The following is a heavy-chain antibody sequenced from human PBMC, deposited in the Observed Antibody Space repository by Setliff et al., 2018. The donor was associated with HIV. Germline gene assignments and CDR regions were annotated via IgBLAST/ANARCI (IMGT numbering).Heavy chain of an antibody. D-gene: IGHD2-2*01. CDR2: IIPILGVA. CDR1: GYTFTGYY. Sequence: GASVKVSCKASGYTFTGYYMHWVRQAPGQGLEWMGRIIPILGVANYAQRFQGKVTITADKSTSTAYMELSSLRSEDTAVYYCARDHCSSSGCYEYSYYGMDVWGQGTTVTVSS. V-gene: IGHV1-69*04. CDR3: ARDHCSSSGCYEYSYYGMDV. J-gene: IGHJ6*02.